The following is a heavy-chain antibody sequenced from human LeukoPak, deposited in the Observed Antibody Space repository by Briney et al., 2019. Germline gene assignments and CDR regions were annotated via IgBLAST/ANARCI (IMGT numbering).Heavy chain of an antibody. J-gene: IGHJ5*02. V-gene: IGHV4-39*07. Sequence: PSETLSLTCTVSGGSISSSNYYWGWIRQPPGKGLEWIGSIYYSGSTYYNPSLKSRVTISVDTSKNQFSLKLSSVTAADTAVYYCARAERTRNPWSGYYPNWFDPWGQGTLATVSS. CDR1: GGSISSSNYY. CDR3: ARAERTRNPWSGYYPNWFDP. D-gene: IGHD3-3*01. CDR2: IYYSGST.